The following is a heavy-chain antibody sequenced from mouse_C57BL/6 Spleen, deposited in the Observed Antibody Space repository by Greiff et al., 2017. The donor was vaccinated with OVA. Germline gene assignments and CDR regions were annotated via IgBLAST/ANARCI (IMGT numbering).Heavy chain of an antibody. V-gene: IGHV5-17*01. CDR2: ISSGSSTI. D-gene: IGHD2-2*01. Sequence: EVKVVESGGGLVKPGGSLKLSCAASGFTFSDYGMHWVRQAPEKGLAWVAYISSGSSTIYYADTVKGRFTISRDNAKNTLFLQMTSLRSEDTAMYYCARGYPWFAYWGQGTLVTVSA. CDR1: GFTFSDYG. CDR3: ARGYPWFAY. J-gene: IGHJ3*01.